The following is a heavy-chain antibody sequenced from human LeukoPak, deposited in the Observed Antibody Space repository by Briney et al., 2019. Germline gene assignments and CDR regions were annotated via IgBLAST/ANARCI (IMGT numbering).Heavy chain of an antibody. Sequence: GGSLRLSCAASGFTFSDYYMTWIRLAPGKGLEWVSYGSSGGSYTDYSDSVKGRFTISRDNAKNSLYLQMNVLRAEDTAVYYCASSMGIATRPYYFDYWGQGTLVTVSS. V-gene: IGHV3-11*06. D-gene: IGHD6-6*01. CDR1: GFTFSDYY. J-gene: IGHJ4*02. CDR3: ASSMGIATRPYYFDY. CDR2: GSSGGSYT.